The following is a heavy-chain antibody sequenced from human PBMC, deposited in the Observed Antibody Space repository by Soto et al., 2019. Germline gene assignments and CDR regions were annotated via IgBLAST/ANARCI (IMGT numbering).Heavy chain of an antibody. CDR3: ARLLGGHDSGDYYYYAMDV. D-gene: IGHD5-12*01. J-gene: IGHJ6*02. V-gene: IGHV3-48*03. CDR2: SSTSGSTI. CDR1: GFTFSRYE. Sequence: EVQLVESGGGLEQPGGSLRLSCAASGFTFSRYEMNWVRKAPGKGLEWVSYSSTSGSTIYYANSVKGRFTISRDNAKNSLYLQMNGLRAEDTAVYYCARLLGGHDSGDYYYYAMDVWGQGTTVTVSS.